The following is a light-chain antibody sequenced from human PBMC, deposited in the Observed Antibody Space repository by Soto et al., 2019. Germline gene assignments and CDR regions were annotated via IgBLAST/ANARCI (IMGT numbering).Light chain of an antibody. Sequence: EIVMTQSPATLSVSPGARVVLSCRATQTVTNKLAWYQQKPGQAPRLLIYDASIRATGIPARFSGSGSGTEFTLTISSLQSEDFVLYYCQQYNSWPVTFGGGTKVEIK. J-gene: IGKJ4*01. CDR3: QQYNSWPVT. CDR2: DAS. V-gene: IGKV3-15*01. CDR1: QTVTNK.